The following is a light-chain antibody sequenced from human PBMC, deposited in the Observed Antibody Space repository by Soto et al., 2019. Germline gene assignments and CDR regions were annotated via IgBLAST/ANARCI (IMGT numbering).Light chain of an antibody. J-gene: IGKJ5*01. CDR1: QSVSSY. CDR2: DAS. CDR3: QQRSNWPPLIT. Sequence: EIVMTQSPATLSVSPGERATLSCGASQSVSSYLAWYQQKPGQAPRLLIYDASNRATGIPARFSGSGSGTDFTLTISSLEPEDFAVYYCQQRSNWPPLITFGQGTRLEIK. V-gene: IGKV3-11*01.